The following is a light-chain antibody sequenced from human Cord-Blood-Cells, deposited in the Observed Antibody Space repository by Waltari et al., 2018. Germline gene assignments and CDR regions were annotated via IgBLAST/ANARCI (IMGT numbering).Light chain of an antibody. CDR1: QIVSSY. J-gene: IGKJ3*01. V-gene: IGKV3-15*01. CDR2: GAS. Sequence: EIVMMQSPATLSVSPGERATLSCRARQIVSSYLAWYQRKPRQAPSLPIYGASSRATGIPARFSGSGSGTEFTLTISSLQSEDFAVYYCQQYNNPITFGPGSKVDIK. CDR3: QQYNNPIT.